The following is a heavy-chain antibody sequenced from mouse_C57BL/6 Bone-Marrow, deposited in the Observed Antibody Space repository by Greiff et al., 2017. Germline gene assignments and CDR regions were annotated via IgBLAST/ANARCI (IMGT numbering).Heavy chain of an antibody. CDR2: IDPENGDT. V-gene: IGHV14-4*01. J-gene: IGHJ3*01. Sequence: VQLQQSGAELVRPGASVKLSCTASGFNIKDDYMHWVKQRPEQGLEWIGWIDPENGDTEYASKFQGKATITPDTSSNTAYLQLSSLTSEDTAVYYCTTAVRAPFAYWGQGTLVTVSA. D-gene: IGHD3-3*01. CDR1: GFNIKDDY. CDR3: TTAVRAPFAY.